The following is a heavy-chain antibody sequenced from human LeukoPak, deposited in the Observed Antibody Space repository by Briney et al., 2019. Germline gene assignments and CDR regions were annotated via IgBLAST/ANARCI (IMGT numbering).Heavy chain of an antibody. CDR3: ARGPGY. J-gene: IGHJ4*02. Sequence: GASVKVSCKASCYTFTSYGISWVRQAPGQGLEWMGWMNPNSGNAGYAQKFQDRVTMTRNISISTAYMEVSSLRFEDTAVYYCARGPGYWGQGTLVTVSS. D-gene: IGHD7-27*01. CDR2: MNPNSGNA. V-gene: IGHV1-8*02. CDR1: CYTFTSYG.